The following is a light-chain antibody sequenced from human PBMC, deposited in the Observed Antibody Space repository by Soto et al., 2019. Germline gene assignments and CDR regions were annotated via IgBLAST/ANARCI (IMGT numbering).Light chain of an antibody. CDR3: QKYNSAPLT. V-gene: IGKV1-27*01. CDR1: QGIAPY. CDR2: ATS. Sequence: DVQMTQSPSSLSAFVGDRATITCRASQGIAPYLAWFQQKPGKVPKLLIYATSTLQSGVPSRFSGSGSGTDFTLTINSLQPEDVGTYYCQKYNSAPLTFGGGTKV. J-gene: IGKJ4*01.